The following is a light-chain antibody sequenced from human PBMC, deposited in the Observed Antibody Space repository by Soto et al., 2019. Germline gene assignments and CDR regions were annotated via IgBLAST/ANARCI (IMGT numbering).Light chain of an antibody. CDR2: GAS. CDR1: QSVSSN. Sequence: EIVLTQSPATLSLSPGEIATLYFSASQSVSSNLAWYQQKPGQAPRLLIYGASTRATGIPARFSGSGSGTEFTLTISSLQSEDFAVYYCQQYNNWPPITFGQGTRLEIK. J-gene: IGKJ5*01. CDR3: QQYNNWPPIT. V-gene: IGKV3-15*01.